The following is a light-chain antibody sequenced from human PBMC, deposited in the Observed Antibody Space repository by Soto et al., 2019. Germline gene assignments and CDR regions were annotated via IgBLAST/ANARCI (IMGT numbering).Light chain of an antibody. J-gene: IGKJ5*01. CDR1: RSVGSF. CDR2: DTS. Sequence: ETVLTQSPATLSLSPGERATVSCRASRSVGSFLAWYQQKPGQAPRLLIYDTSIRATGIPARFSGSGSGTDFTLTISSLEPEDFAVYYCQQRNSSPPTFTFAQGTRLEIK. CDR3: QQRNSSPPTFT. V-gene: IGKV3-11*01.